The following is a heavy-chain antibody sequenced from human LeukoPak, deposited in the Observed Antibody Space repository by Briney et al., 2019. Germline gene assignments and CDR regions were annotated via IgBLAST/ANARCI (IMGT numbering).Heavy chain of an antibody. V-gene: IGHV3-23*01. Sequence: RPGGSLRLSCATSGFTFSSYAMSWVRQAPGKGLEWVSAISGSFGSTYYADSVKGRFTISRDNSKNTLYLQMNSLRAEDTAVYYCAKDQAFYFYYYMDVWGKGTTVTVSS. J-gene: IGHJ6*03. CDR3: AKDQAFYFYYYMDV. CDR2: ISGSFGST. D-gene: IGHD3-3*02. CDR1: GFTFSSYA.